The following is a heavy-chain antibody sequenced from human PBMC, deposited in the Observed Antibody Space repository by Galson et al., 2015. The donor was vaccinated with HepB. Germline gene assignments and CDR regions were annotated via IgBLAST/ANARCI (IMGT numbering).Heavy chain of an antibody. CDR1: GFTFSNYA. CDR2: ISASGGST. V-gene: IGHV3-23*01. Sequence: SLRLSCAASGFTFSNYAMSWVRQAPGKGLEWVPVISASGGSTYYADSVKGRFTISRDNSKNILYLQMNSLRADDTALYYCAKTLRSGNWYFDLWGRGTLVTVSS. J-gene: IGHJ2*01. D-gene: IGHD1-26*01. CDR3: AKTLRSGNWYFDL.